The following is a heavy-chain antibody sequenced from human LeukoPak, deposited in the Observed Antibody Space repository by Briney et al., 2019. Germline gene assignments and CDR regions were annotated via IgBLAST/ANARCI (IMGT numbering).Heavy chain of an antibody. V-gene: IGHV3-33*08. D-gene: IGHD6-19*01. CDR1: GFTFSSYW. Sequence: GGSLRLFCAASGFTFSSYWMHWVRQAPGKGLEWVAVIWYDGSNKYYADSVKGRFTISRDNSKNTLYLQMNSLRAEDTAVYYCARDKVAVARYDVDYWGQGTLVTVSS. CDR2: IWYDGSNK. J-gene: IGHJ4*02. CDR3: ARDKVAVARYDVDY.